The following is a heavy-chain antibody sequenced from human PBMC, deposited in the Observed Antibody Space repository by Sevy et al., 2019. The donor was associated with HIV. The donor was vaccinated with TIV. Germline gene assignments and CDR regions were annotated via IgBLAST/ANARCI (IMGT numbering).Heavy chain of an antibody. CDR2: INPRTGDT. Sequence: ASVKVSCKASGYTFSDNYMRWVRQAPGQGLEWVGRINPRTGDTKYAQKFQGRVTVTRDTSISTAYMELSRLTSDDTAIYYCAKDKLLDAFDIWGQGTRVTVSS. V-gene: IGHV1-2*06. J-gene: IGHJ3*02. CDR1: GYTFSDNY. CDR3: AKDKLLDAFDI. D-gene: IGHD2-15*01.